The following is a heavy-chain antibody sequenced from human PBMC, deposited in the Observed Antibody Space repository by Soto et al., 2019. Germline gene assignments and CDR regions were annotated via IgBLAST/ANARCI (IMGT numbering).Heavy chain of an antibody. CDR2: ISHDANNK. D-gene: IGHD3-3*01. J-gene: IGHJ4*02. CDR3: AKGQVEWFYNPFDY. CDR1: GFTFSNYG. V-gene: IGHV3-30*18. Sequence: GGSLRLSCAASGFTFSNYGIHWFRQPPGKGLEWVAVISHDANNKYYADSVKGRFTISRDNSRNTLYLQMSSLRAEDTAVYYCAKGQVEWFYNPFDYWGQGALVTVS.